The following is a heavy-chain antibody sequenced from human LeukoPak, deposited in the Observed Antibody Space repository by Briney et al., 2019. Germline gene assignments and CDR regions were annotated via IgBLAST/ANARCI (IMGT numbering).Heavy chain of an antibody. J-gene: IGHJ5*02. D-gene: IGHD6-13*01. CDR3: ARLELAAAGSRWFDP. Sequence: SETLSLTCTVSGGSISSYYWSWIRQPPGKGLEWIGYIYYSGSTNYNPSLKSRVTISVDTSKNQFSLKLSSVTAADTAVYYCARLELAAAGSRWFDPWGQGTLVTVSS. V-gene: IGHV4-59*08. CDR1: GGSISSYY. CDR2: IYYSGST.